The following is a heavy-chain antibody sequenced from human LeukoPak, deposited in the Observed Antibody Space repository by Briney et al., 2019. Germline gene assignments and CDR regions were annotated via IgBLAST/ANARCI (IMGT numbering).Heavy chain of an antibody. D-gene: IGHD3-22*01. CDR1: GGSISNYY. J-gene: IGHJ5*01. CDR2: IYYSGST. V-gene: IGHV4-59*08. Sequence: SETLSLTCTVSGGSISNYYWSWIRQPPGKGLEWIGYIYYSGSTNYNPSLKSRVTISVDTSKNQFSLKLSSVTAADTAVYYCASDYDSSGYYYAWGQGTLVTVSS. CDR3: ASDYDSSGYYYA.